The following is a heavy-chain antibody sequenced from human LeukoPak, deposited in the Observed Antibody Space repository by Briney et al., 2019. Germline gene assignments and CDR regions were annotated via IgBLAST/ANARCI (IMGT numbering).Heavy chain of an antibody. V-gene: IGHV4-31*03. CDR2: IYYSGST. J-gene: IGHJ4*02. Sequence: SETLSLTCTVSGGSISSGGYYWSWIRQHPGKGLEWIGYIYYSGSTYYNPSLKSRVTISVDTSKNQSSLKLSSVTAADTAVYYCAREAPEGTYYYDSSGYIWGQGTLVTVSS. CDR3: AREAPEGTYYYDSSGYI. CDR1: GGSISSGGYY. D-gene: IGHD3-22*01.